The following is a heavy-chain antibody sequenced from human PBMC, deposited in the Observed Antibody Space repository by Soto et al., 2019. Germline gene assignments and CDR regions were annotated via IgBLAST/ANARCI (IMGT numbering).Heavy chain of an antibody. V-gene: IGHV4-59*01. J-gene: IGHJ4*02. CDR1: GGSISEYY. CDR3: AREVYYDSSGYYSYYFDY. CDR2: SYYSGYS. D-gene: IGHD3-22*01. Sequence: SETLSLTCTVSGGSISEYYWTWIRQPPGQGLEWIGYSYYSGYSNYNPSLKSRVTISVDTSKNQFSLKLNSVTAADTALYYCAREVYYDSSGYYSYYFDYWGQGTLVTVSS.